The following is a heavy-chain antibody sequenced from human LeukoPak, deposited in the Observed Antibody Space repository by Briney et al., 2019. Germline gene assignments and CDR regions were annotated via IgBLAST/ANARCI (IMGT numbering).Heavy chain of an antibody. D-gene: IGHD6-19*01. V-gene: IGHV3-7*01. CDR3: ARSIIAVAGIADY. CDR1: GFTFNNYG. Sequence: GSLRLSCAASGFTFNNYGMNWVRQAPGKGLEWVANIKQDGSEKYYVDSVKGRFTISRDNAKNSLYLQMNSLRAEDTAVYYCARSIIAVAGIADYWGQGTLVTVSS. CDR2: IKQDGSEK. J-gene: IGHJ4*02.